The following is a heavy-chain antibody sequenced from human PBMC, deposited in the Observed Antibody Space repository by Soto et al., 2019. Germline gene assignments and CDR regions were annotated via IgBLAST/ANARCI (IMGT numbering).Heavy chain of an antibody. CDR1: GFTFSSYA. CDR3: ARLPLPLKKAHDY. J-gene: IGHJ4*02. D-gene: IGHD2-15*01. CDR2: ISGSGGST. V-gene: IGHV3-23*01. Sequence: PGGSLRLSCAASGFTFSSYAMSWVRQAPGKGLEWVSAISGSGGSTYYADSVKGRFTISRDNSKNTLYLQMNSLRASDTAMYYCARLPLPLKKAHDYWGQGTLVTVSS.